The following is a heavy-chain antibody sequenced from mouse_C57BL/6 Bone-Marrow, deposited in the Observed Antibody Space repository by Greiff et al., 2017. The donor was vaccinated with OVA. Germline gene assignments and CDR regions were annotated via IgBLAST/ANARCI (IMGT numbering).Heavy chain of an antibody. CDR2: IYPRSGNT. J-gene: IGHJ2*01. Sequence: LVESGAELARPGASVKLSCKASGYTFTSYGISWVKQRTGQGLEWIGEIYPRSGNTYYNEKFKGKATLTADKSSSTAYMELRSLTSEDSAVYFCARRSNYGFDYWGQGTTLTVSS. CDR1: GYTFTSYG. D-gene: IGHD2-5*01. CDR3: ARRSNYGFDY. V-gene: IGHV1-81*01.